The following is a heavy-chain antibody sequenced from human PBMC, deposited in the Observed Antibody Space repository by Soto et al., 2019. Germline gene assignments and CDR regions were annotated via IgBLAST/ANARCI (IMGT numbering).Heavy chain of an antibody. CDR3: AKGSEGGDYENFFDAFDI. CDR1: GFTFSSYA. V-gene: IGHV3-23*01. CDR2: ISGSGGSK. J-gene: IGHJ3*02. Sequence: EVQLLESGGGLVQPGGSLRLSCAASGFTFSSYAMSWVRQAPGKGLGGVSAISGSGGSKYYADSVKGRFTISRDNSKNTLYLQMNSLRAEDTAVYYCAKGSEGGDYENFFDAFDIWGQGTMVTVSS. D-gene: IGHD4-17*01.